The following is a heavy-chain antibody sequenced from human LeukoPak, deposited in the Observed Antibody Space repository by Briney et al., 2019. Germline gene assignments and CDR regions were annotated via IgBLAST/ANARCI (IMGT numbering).Heavy chain of an antibody. CDR3: VRGEYDSFSGIDV. CDR1: GFTFSHYG. Sequence: GRCLTLSCPASGFTFSHYGMHWVRQPAGKGLEWVAAIYYDGSNEYFGGSLKDRSTISRDNSKNTLYLQMNRPRVEVTAGYYCVRGEYDSFSGIDVCGQGTPVTVSS. V-gene: IGHV3-30*03. D-gene: IGHD3-10*01. CDR2: IYYDGSNE. J-gene: IGHJ6*02.